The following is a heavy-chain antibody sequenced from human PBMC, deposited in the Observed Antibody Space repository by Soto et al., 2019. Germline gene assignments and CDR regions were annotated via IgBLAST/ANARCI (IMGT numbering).Heavy chain of an antibody. CDR1: GDSITNSNW. V-gene: IGHV4-4*02. CDR2: IFHSGST. CDR3: VRSVILSGGSYKGLIRLHYFDT. Sequence: SETLSLTCTVSGDSITNSNWWTWVRQPPGKGLEWIGEIFHSGSTNYNPSLKSRITISVDKSKNQFVLKLRSVTAADTAVYYCVRSVILSGGSYKGLIRLHYFDTWGPGTLVTVSS. J-gene: IGHJ4*02. D-gene: IGHD3-3*01.